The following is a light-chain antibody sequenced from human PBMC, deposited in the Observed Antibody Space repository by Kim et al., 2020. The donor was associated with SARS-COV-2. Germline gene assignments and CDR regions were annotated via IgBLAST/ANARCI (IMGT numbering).Light chain of an antibody. J-gene: IGKJ4*01. CDR1: QSLLHSNGYKY. V-gene: IGKV2-28*01. CDR3: MQALQTPFT. Sequence: EIVLTQSPLSLPVTPGEPASISCRSSQSLLHSNGYKYLDWYLQRPGQSPQLLIYLGSNRASGVPDRFSGSGSGTDFTLKISRVGAEDVGVYYCMQALQTPFTFGGGTKVDIK. CDR2: LGS.